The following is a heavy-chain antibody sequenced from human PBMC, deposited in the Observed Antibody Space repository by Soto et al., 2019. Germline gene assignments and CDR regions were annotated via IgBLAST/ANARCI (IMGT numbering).Heavy chain of an antibody. CDR2: INHSGST. D-gene: IGHD6-13*01. CDR3: ARLRIAAAGTRRKNRTTVQMIDS. V-gene: IGHV4-34*01. CDR1: GGSFSGYY. Sequence: PSETLSLTCAVYGGSFSGYYWSWIRQPPWKGLEWIGEINHSGSTNYNPSLKSRVTISVDTSKNQFSLKLSSVTAADTAVYYCARLRIAAAGTRRKNRTTVQMIDSRGQALLVTVSS. J-gene: IGHJ4*02.